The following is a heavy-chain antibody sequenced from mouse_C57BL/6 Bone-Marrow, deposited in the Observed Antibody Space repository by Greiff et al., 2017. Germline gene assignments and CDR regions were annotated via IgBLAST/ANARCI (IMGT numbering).Heavy chain of an antibody. CDR2: INPNNGGT. J-gene: IGHJ3*01. D-gene: IGHD2-3*01. CDR3: ARQRIDGYYWFAY. CDR1: GYTFTDYN. V-gene: IGHV1-18*01. Sequence: EVKLQQSGPELVKPGASVKIPCKASGYTFTDYNMDWVKQSHGKSLEWIGDINPNNGGTIYNQKFKGKATLTVDKSSSTAYMELRSLTSEDTAVYYCARQRIDGYYWFAYWGQGTLVTVSA.